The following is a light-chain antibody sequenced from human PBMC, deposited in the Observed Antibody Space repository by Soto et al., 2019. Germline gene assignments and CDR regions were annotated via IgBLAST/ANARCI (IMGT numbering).Light chain of an antibody. J-gene: IGKJ1*01. CDR2: AAS. CDR3: QRYNHGST. V-gene: IGKV1-27*01. CDR1: QGISNS. Sequence: DIQMTQSPSSLSASVGDRVTITCRASQGISNSLAWYQQKPGKVPTLLITAASTLHFGVPSRFSGSGSGTDFTLTISSLQPEDAETYYGQRYNHGSTFGTGTKVDI.